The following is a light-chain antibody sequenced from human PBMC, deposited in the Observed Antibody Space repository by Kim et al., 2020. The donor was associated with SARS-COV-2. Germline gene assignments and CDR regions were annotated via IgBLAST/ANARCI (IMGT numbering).Light chain of an antibody. Sequence: ASVGDSVTITCRTSQNISNYLNWYQQKPGKAPKLLIFTASSLQSGVPSRFSGRASETDFTLTITSLQPEDFATYYCQQSYVTPRTFGQGTQVDIK. CDR3: QQSYVTPRT. V-gene: IGKV1-39*01. CDR1: QNISNY. J-gene: IGKJ1*01. CDR2: TAS.